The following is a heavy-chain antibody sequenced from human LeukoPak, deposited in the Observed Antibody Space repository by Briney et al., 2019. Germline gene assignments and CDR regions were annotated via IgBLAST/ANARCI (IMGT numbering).Heavy chain of an antibody. J-gene: IGHJ4*02. CDR3: AKRSIFGVVTHHDY. D-gene: IGHD3-3*01. CDR1: GFTFSSYA. Sequence: GGSLRLSCAASGFTFSSYAMSWVRQAPGKGLEWVSAISGSGGSTYYADSVKGRFTISRDNSKNTLYLQMNSLRAEDTAVYYCAKRSIFGVVTHHDYWGQGTLVTVSS. CDR2: ISGSGGST. V-gene: IGHV3-23*01.